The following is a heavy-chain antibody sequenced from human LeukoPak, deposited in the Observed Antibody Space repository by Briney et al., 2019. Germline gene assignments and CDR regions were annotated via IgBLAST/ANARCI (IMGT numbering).Heavy chain of an antibody. CDR1: GFTFSSYG. CDR3: ARDGCSGGSCYGIDY. Sequence: GRSLRLSCAASGFTFSSYGMHWVRQVPGQGLEWVAVIWYDGSDKYYADSVKGRFTISRDNSKNTLYLQMNSLRAEDTAVYYCARDGCSGGSCYGIDYWGQGTLVTVSS. J-gene: IGHJ4*02. CDR2: IWYDGSDK. V-gene: IGHV3-33*01. D-gene: IGHD2-15*01.